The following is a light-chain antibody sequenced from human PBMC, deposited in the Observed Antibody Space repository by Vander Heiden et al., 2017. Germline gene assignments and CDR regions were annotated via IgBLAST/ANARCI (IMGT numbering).Light chain of an antibody. J-gene: IGKJ1*01. CDR1: QTISNW. V-gene: IGKV1-5*03. CDR2: EAS. CDR3: QQYNRAWT. Sequence: MQMTQSPSTLSASVGDSVTITCRASQTISNWLAWSQVKARKAPKLLIREASSLERGVPLRFSGGGSGTDFTLTISSLQPDDFATYYCQQYNRAWTFGQGT.